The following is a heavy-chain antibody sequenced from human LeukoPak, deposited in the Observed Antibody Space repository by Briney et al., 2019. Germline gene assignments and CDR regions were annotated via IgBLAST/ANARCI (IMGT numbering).Heavy chain of an antibody. CDR1: GFTFSSYW. V-gene: IGHV3-7*01. CDR3: ARLNYYGSGSYYKCWFDP. J-gene: IGHJ5*02. D-gene: IGHD3-10*01. Sequence: GGSLRLSCAASGFTFSSYWMSWVRQAPGKGQEWVANIKQDGSEKYYVDSVKGRFTISRDNAKNSLYLQMNSLRAEDTAVYYCARLNYYGSGSYYKCWFDPWGQGTLVTVSS. CDR2: IKQDGSEK.